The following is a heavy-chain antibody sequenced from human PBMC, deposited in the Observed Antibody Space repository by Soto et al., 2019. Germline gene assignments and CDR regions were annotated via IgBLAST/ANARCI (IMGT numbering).Heavy chain of an antibody. CDR3: ARGEQLVLNWFDP. J-gene: IGHJ5*02. V-gene: IGHV4-34*01. CDR1: GGSFSGYY. Sequence: SETLSLTCAVYGGSFSGYYWSWIRQPPGKGLEWIGEINHSGSTNYNPSLKSRVTISVDTSKNQFSLKLSSVTAADTAVYYCARGEQLVLNWFDPWGQGTLVTVSS. CDR2: INHSGST. D-gene: IGHD6-6*01.